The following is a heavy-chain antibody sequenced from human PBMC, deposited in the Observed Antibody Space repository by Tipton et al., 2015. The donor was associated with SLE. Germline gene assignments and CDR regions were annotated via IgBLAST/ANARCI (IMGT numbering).Heavy chain of an antibody. Sequence: TLSLTCTVSGGSISSSSYYWGWIRQPPGKGLEWIGNIYYSGSTYYNPSLKSRVTISVDTSKSQFSLNLSSVTGADTAVYYCARHVPELGYYYYGMDVWGQGTTVTVSS. CDR2: IYYSGST. CDR1: GGSISSSSYY. J-gene: IGHJ6*02. CDR3: ARHVPELGYYYYGMDV. D-gene: IGHD1-14*01. V-gene: IGHV4-39*01.